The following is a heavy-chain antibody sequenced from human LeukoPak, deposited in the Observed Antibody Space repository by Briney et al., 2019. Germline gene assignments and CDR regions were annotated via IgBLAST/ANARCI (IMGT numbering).Heavy chain of an antibody. CDR2: IKQDGSEK. D-gene: IGHD6-13*01. J-gene: IGHJ4*02. CDR3: ARDDRSSWCY. Sequence: PSETLSLTCTVSGASFSSSTYYWGWIRQPPGKGLEWVANIKQDGSEKYYVDSVKGRFTISRDNAKNSLYLQMNSLRAEDTAVYYCARDDRSSWCYWGQGTLVTVSS. CDR1: GASFSSSTYY. V-gene: IGHV3-7*01.